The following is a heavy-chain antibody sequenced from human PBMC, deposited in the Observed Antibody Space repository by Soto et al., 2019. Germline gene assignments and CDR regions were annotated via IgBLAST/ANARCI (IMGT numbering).Heavy chain of an antibody. V-gene: IGHV4-34*01. CDR2: INHSGST. D-gene: IGHD3-10*01. Sequence: QMQLQQWGAGLLKPSETLSLTCAVYGGSFSGYYWSWIRQPPGKGLEWIGEINHSGSTNYNPSLKSRVTISVDTSKNQFSLKLSSVTAADTAVYYCARGRNFLLWFGEQNWFDPWGQGTLVTVSS. CDR1: GGSFSGYY. J-gene: IGHJ5*02. CDR3: ARGRNFLLWFGEQNWFDP.